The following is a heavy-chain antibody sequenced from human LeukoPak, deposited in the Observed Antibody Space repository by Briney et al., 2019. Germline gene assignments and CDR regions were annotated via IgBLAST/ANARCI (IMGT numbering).Heavy chain of an antibody. D-gene: IGHD2-8*01. CDR1: GGTFSSYA. CDR2: IIPILGIA. V-gene: IGHV1-69*04. J-gene: IGHJ4*02. Sequence: SVKVSCKASGGTFSSYAISWVRQAPGQGLEWMGRIIPILGIANYAQKFQGRVTITADKSTSTAYMELSSLRSEDTAVYYCGRDHNGVMVDYWGQGTLVTVSS. CDR3: GRDHNGVMVDY.